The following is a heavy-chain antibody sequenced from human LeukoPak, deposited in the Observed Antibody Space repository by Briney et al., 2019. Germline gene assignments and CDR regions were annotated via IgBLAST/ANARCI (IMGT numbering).Heavy chain of an antibody. J-gene: IGHJ5*02. CDR3: ARDSYYDFWSGYYNDWFDP. CDR2: IYTSGST. D-gene: IGHD3-3*01. CDR1: GGSISSYY. Sequence: SETLSLTCTVSGGSISSYYWSWIRQPAGKGLEWIGRIYTSGSTNYNPSLKSRVTMSVDTSKNQFPLKLSSVTAADTAVYYCARDSYYDFWSGYYNDWFDPWGQGTLVTVSS. V-gene: IGHV4-4*07.